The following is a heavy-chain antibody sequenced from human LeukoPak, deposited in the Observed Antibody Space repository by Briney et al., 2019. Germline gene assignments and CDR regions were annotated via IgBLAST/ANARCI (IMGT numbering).Heavy chain of an antibody. CDR2: IIPIFGTA. D-gene: IGHD3-22*01. Sequence: SVKVSCKASGGTFSSYAISWVRQAPGQGLEWMGGIIPIFGTANYAQKLQGRVTVTADESTSTAYMELSSLRSEDTAVYYCARDRYYYDSSGYYRRYYYGMDVWGQGTTVTVSS. J-gene: IGHJ6*02. V-gene: IGHV1-69*01. CDR3: ARDRYYYDSSGYYRRYYYGMDV. CDR1: GGTFSSYA.